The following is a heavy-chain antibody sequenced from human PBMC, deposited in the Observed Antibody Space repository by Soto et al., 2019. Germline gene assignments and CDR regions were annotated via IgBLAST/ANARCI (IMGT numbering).Heavy chain of an antibody. CDR2: INHSGST. CDR1: GGSFSGYY. V-gene: IGHV4-34*01. Sequence: SETLSLTCAVYGGSFSGYYWSWIRQPPGKGLEWIGEINHSGSTNYNPSHKSRITISIDTSKNQFSLKLSSVTAADTAVYYCARRAQDAFDIWGQGTMVTVSS. J-gene: IGHJ3*02. CDR3: ARRAQDAFDI.